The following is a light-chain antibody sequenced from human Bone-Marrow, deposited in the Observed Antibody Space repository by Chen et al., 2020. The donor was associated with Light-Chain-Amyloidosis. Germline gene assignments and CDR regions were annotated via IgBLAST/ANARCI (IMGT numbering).Light chain of an antibody. J-gene: IGKJ3*01. CDR2: DAS. CDR1: QSVSSY. Sequence: EIVWTHSPATLSLSPGERATLSCRTSQSVSSYLAWYQQKPGQAPRLLIYDASNRATGIPARFSGSGSGTDFTLTISSLEPEDFAVYYCQQRSNWPPDFGPGTKVDIK. V-gene: IGKV3-11*01. CDR3: QQRSNWPPD.